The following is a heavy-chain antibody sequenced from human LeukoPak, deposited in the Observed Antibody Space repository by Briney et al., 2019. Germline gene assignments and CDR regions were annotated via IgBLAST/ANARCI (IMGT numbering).Heavy chain of an antibody. CDR1: GASVSSSH. CDR2: LSYTGKT. CDR3: SEGYFEPFDH. V-gene: IGHV4-59*02. D-gene: IGHD5-24*01. Sequence: PSETLSHTCLVSGASVSSSHWNWIRQLPGKGLEWIGCLSYTGKTDYNPSLTSRVTISLDTSKNQVSLKLKSLTAADTAVYYCSEGYFEPFDHWGQGISVTVSS. J-gene: IGHJ4*02.